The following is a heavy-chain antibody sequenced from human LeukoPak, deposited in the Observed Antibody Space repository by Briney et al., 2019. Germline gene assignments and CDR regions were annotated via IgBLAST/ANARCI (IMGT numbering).Heavy chain of an antibody. Sequence: PGGSLRLSCAASGFTFSSYAMSWVRQAPGKGLEWLSGISGSGDNTYYADSEKGRFTIYRNNSKNTLYVQVNSLGTEDTAAYYWAKGSYYDSSGSFYFDYWGKGTLVTVSS. CDR3: AKGSYYDSSGSFYFDY. CDR1: GFTFSSYA. D-gene: IGHD3-22*01. J-gene: IGHJ4*02. V-gene: IGHV3-23*01. CDR2: ISGSGDNT.